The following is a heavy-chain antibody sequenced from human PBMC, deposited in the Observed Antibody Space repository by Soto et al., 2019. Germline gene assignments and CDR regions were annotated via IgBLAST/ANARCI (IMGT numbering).Heavy chain of an antibody. Sequence: EVQLVESGGDLVQPGGSLRLSCAASGFTFSSYWMAWVRQSPGKGLEWVASMNEHGSDIQYVDSVRGRFTVSKDNARNLLNLLMNNPRVEDTAIYYCATDTYCPATCYLGHGNWGQGTLVTVSS. CDR2: MNEHGSDI. V-gene: IGHV3-7*03. D-gene: IGHD2-8*02. J-gene: IGHJ4*02. CDR3: ATDTYCPATCYLGHGN. CDR1: GFTFSSYW.